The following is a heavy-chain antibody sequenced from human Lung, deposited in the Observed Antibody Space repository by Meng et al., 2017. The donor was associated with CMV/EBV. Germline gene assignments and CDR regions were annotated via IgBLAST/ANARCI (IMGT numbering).Heavy chain of an antibody. V-gene: IGHV3-30*02. CDR2: IGYGGSNK. J-gene: IGHJ6*02. CDR1: GGSVSSGSYY. Sequence: GGSLRLSCTVSGGSVSSGSYYWSWIRQPPGKGLEWMAFIGYGGSNKYTAESVKGRFSISRDNSKNTLFLQMDSLRLEDTAVYYCAKGGPLVVPFFGMDVWGQGTTVTVSS. D-gene: IGHD2-15*01. CDR3: AKGGPLVVPFFGMDV.